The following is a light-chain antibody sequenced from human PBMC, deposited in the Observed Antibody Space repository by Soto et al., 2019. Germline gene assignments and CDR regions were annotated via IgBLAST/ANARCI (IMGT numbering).Light chain of an antibody. CDR1: QSVSSS. V-gene: IGKV3-15*01. Sequence: EIVMTQSPATMSVSPGERATLTCRARQSVSSSLAWYQQKPGQAPRLLIYGASTRATGIPARFSGSGSGTEFTLTISSLQSEDFAVYYCQQYNNWPWTFGQGTKVDIK. CDR3: QQYNNWPWT. J-gene: IGKJ1*01. CDR2: GAS.